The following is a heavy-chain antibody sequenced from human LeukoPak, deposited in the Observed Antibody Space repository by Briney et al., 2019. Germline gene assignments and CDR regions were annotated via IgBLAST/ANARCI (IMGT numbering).Heavy chain of an antibody. D-gene: IGHD3-22*01. J-gene: IGHJ4*02. CDR1: GYTFTDYY. V-gene: IGHV1-2*02. Sequence: ASVKVSCKASGYTFTDYYMHWVRQAPGQGLEWMGWINPNSGDTNSAQKFQGRVTMTRDTSITTAYMEQRRLTSDDTAVYYCARGHYSDSSGSHECWGQGTPVTVSS. CDR3: ARGHYSDSSGSHEC. CDR2: INPNSGDT.